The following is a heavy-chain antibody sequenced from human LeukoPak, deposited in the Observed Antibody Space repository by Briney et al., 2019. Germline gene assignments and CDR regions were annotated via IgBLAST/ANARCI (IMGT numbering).Heavy chain of an antibody. D-gene: IGHD3-9*01. CDR2: ISAYNGNT. V-gene: IGHV1-18*01. CDR1: GYTFTIYG. Sequence: GASVNLSFTASGYTFTIYGISWVRRAPGQGLGWMGWISAYNGNTNYAQKLQGRVTMTTDTSTSTAYMELRSLRSDDTAVYYCARGARGYYDILTGYYVAFDIWGQGTMVTVSS. J-gene: IGHJ3*02. CDR3: ARGARGYYDILTGYYVAFDI.